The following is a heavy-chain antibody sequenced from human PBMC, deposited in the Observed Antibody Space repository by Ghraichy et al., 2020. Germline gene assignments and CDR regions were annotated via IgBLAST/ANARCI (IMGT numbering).Heavy chain of an antibody. CDR3: ASNYDILTGRDY. D-gene: IGHD3-9*01. Sequence: SCAASGFTVSSNYMSWVRQAPGKGLEWVSVIYSGGSTYYADSVKGRFTISRDNSKNTLYLQMNSLRAEDTAVYYCASNYDILTGRDYWGQGTLVTVSS. J-gene: IGHJ4*02. V-gene: IGHV3-53*01. CDR2: IYSGGST. CDR1: GFTVSSNY.